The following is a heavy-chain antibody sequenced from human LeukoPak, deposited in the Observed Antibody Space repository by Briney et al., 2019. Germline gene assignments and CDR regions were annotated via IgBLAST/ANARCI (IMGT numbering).Heavy chain of an antibody. CDR2: INHSGST. Sequence: SETLSLTCAVYGGSFNGYYWSWIRQPPGKGLEWIGEINHSGSTNYNPSLKSRVTISVDTSMNQFSLKLSSVTAADTAVYYCARLPSIYVAFDIWGQGTMVTVSS. V-gene: IGHV4-34*01. CDR1: GGSFNGYY. J-gene: IGHJ3*02. D-gene: IGHD5/OR15-5a*01. CDR3: ARLPSIYVAFDI.